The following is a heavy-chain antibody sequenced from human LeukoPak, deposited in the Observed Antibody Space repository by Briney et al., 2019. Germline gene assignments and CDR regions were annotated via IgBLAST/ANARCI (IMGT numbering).Heavy chain of an antibody. J-gene: IGHJ4*02. V-gene: IGHV3-23*01. CDR2: VTFSGGSA. CDR1: GFTFSNFA. Sequence: GGSLTLSWAASGFTFSNFAMSWVRPAPARGLEWVSTVTFSGGSAYHADSGKGRFTISRDKSTNPPYLQINSLSADDTAIYYCAKCTNPWLVPSDYWGQGTLVTVSS. D-gene: IGHD6-19*01. CDR3: AKCTNPWLVPSDY.